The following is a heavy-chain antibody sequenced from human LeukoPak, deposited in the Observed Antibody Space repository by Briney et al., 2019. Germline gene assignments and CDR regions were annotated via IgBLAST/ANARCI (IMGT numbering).Heavy chain of an antibody. CDR2: IYNSGST. CDR1: GFTVKDYY. Sequence: LRLSCAASGFTVKDYYMSWVRQPPGKGLEWIGYIYNSGSTYYNPSLKSRVTISVDSSKNQFSLKLTSVTAADTAVYYCARARDSSGSYDYWGQGTLVTVSS. J-gene: IGHJ4*02. V-gene: IGHV4-30-4*08. D-gene: IGHD3-22*01. CDR3: ARARDSSGSYDY.